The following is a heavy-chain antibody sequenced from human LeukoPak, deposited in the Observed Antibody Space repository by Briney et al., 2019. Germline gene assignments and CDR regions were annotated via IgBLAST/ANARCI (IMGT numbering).Heavy chain of an antibody. V-gene: IGHV1-69*05. D-gene: IGHD2-15*01. Sequence: SVKVSCKASGGTFSSHAISWVRQAPGQGLEWMGRIIPIFGTANYAQKFQGRVTITTDESTSTAYMELSSLRSEDTAVYYCASPRYCSGGSCYVDAFDIWGQGTMVTVSS. CDR3: ASPRYCSGGSCYVDAFDI. CDR2: IIPIFGTA. CDR1: GGTFSSHA. J-gene: IGHJ3*02.